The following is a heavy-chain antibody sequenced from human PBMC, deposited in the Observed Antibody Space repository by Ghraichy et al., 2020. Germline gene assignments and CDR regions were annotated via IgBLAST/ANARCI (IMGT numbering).Heavy chain of an antibody. J-gene: IGHJ1*01. CDR3: ATSTVVTPYYSQH. Sequence: ASVKVSCKASGYTFTGYYMHWVRQAPGQGLEWMGRINPNSGGTNYAQKFQGRVTMTRDTSISTAYMELSRLRSDDTAVYYCATSTVVTPYYSQHWGQGTLVTVSS. CDR2: INPNSGGT. D-gene: IGHD4-23*01. V-gene: IGHV1-2*06. CDR1: GYTFTGYY.